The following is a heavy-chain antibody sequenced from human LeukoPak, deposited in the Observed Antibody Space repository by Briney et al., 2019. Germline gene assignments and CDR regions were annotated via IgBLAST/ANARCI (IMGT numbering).Heavy chain of an antibody. Sequence: AASVKVSCKASGGTFSSYAISWVRQAPGHGLEWMGGIIPIFGTANYAQKFQGRVTITADESTSTAYMELSSLRSEDTAVYYCARDRDYYDSSGYAIRYYYYGMDVWGQGTTVTVSS. J-gene: IGHJ6*02. D-gene: IGHD3-22*01. V-gene: IGHV1-69*01. CDR1: GGTFSSYA. CDR2: IIPIFGTA. CDR3: ARDRDYYDSSGYAIRYYYYGMDV.